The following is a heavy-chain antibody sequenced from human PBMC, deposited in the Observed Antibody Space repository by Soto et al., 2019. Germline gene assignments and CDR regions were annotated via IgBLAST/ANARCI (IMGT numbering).Heavy chain of an antibody. D-gene: IGHD3-3*01. CDR3: AKGHLLRFLEWLLWSGYFDY. CDR1: GFTFSSYA. CDR2: ISGSGGST. V-gene: IGHV3-23*01. Sequence: HPGGSLRLSCAASGFTFSSYAMSWVRQAPGKGLEWVSAISGSGGSTYYADSVKGRFTISRDNSKNTLYLQMNSLRAEDTAVYYFAKGHLLRFLEWLLWSGYFDYWGQGTLVTVSS. J-gene: IGHJ4*02.